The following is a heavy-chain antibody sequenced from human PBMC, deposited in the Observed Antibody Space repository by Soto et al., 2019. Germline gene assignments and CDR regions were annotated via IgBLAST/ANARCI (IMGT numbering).Heavy chain of an antibody. Sequence: PGGSLRLSCAASGFTFSSYAMSWVRQAPGKGLEWVSAISGSGGSTYYADSVKGRFTISRDNSKNTLYLQMNSLRAEDTAVYYCGGTEPRSGSYYNFDYWGQGTLVTVSS. V-gene: IGHV3-23*01. D-gene: IGHD3-10*01. CDR1: GFTFSSYA. CDR3: GGTEPRSGSYYNFDY. J-gene: IGHJ4*02. CDR2: ISGSGGST.